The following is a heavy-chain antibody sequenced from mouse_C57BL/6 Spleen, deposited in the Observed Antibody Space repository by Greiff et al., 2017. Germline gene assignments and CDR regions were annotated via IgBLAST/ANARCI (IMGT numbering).Heavy chain of an antibody. Sequence: VQLKESGPELVKPGASVKMSCKASGYTFTDYNMHWVKQSHGKSLEWIGYINPNNGGTSYNQKFKGKAKLTVNKASSTAYMELRSLTSEDSAVYYCARCLYYPDYWGQGTTLTVSS. CDR3: ARCLYYPDY. J-gene: IGHJ2*01. CDR1: GYTFTDYN. D-gene: IGHD1-1*01. CDR2: INPNNGGT. V-gene: IGHV1-22*01.